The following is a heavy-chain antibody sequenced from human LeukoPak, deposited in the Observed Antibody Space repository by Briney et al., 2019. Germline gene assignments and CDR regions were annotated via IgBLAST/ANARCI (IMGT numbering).Heavy chain of an antibody. CDR2: IYHTGST. CDR1: GGSISSSNW. D-gene: IGHD5-18*01. CDR3: AKEGGYSYGLNYFDR. Sequence: SETLSLTCAVSGGSISSSNWWSWVRQPPGKGLEWIGEIYHTGSTNYNPSLKSRVTVSVDKSKNQFSLKLNSVTAADTAVYYCAKEGGYSYGLNYFDRWGQGTLVTVSS. V-gene: IGHV4-4*02. J-gene: IGHJ4*02.